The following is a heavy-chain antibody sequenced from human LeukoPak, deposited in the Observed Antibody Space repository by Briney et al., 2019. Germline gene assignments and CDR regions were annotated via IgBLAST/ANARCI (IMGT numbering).Heavy chain of an antibody. V-gene: IGHV3-30*02. CDR2: IQYDGSEI. CDR1: GLMFSTSG. CDR3: ARESGAAKIGQMLNY. Sequence: GGSLRLSCAASGLMFSTSGMHWVRQAPGKGLEWVAFIQYDGSEIYYADSLKGRFTISRDNSKNTLYLQMNILRAEDTAVFYCARESGAAKIGQMLNYWGQGTLVTVSS. D-gene: IGHD3-10*02. J-gene: IGHJ4*02.